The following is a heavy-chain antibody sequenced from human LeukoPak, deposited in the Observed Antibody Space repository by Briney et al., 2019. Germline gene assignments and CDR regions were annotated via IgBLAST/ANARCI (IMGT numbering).Heavy chain of an antibody. CDR1: GFTFSSYW. V-gene: IGHV3-7*01. CDR2: IKQDGSEK. Sequence: GGSLRLSCAASGFTFSSYWMSWVRQAPGKGLEWVANIKQDGSEKYYVDSVKGRFIISRDNAKNSLYLQMNSLRAEDTAVYYCAREEVRYFDWLSDSSAWFDPWGQGTLVTVSS. J-gene: IGHJ5*02. CDR3: AREEVRYFDWLSDSSAWFDP. D-gene: IGHD3-9*01.